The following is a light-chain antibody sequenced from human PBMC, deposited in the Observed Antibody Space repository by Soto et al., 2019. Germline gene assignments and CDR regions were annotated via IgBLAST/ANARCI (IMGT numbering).Light chain of an antibody. CDR1: SSDVGGYNY. J-gene: IGLJ1*01. V-gene: IGLV2-14*03. CDR3: CSYTTSNTRQIV. Sequence: QSALTEPAAVSGSPGQSIIISCTGTSSDVGGYNYVSWYQQHPGKAPKFMIYDVSSRPSGVSNRFSGSKSGNTASLTISGLQAEDEAGYYCCSYTTSNTRQIVFGTGTKVTVL. CDR2: DVS.